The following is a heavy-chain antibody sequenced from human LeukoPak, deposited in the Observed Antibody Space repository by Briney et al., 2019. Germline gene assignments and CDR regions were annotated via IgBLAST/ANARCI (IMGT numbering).Heavy chain of an antibody. CDR3: ARQPHGYYYIDV. J-gene: IGHJ6*03. CDR1: GGTFSSYA. Sequence: SVKVSCKASGGTFSSYAISWVRQAPGQGLEWMGGIIPIFGTANYAQKFQGRVTITTDESTSTAYMELSSLRSEDTAVYYCARQPHGYYYIDVWGKRTTVTVSS. V-gene: IGHV1-69*05. CDR2: IIPIFGTA.